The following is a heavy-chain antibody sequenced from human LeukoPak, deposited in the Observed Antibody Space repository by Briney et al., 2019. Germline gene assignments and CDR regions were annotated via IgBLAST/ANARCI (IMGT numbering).Heavy chain of an antibody. CDR2: FSAYTGNT. V-gene: IGHV1-18*01. D-gene: IGHD3-3*01. J-gene: IGHJ6*02. Sequence: ASVKVSCKASGYTFTGFGIRWVRQAPGQGLKWMGWFSAYTGNTNSAQKLQGRVTMTTDTSTSTAYMELRSLRSVDTAVYYCASDLGLRGGVVTSSYYYYYYGMDVWGQGTTVTVSS. CDR1: GYTFTGFG. CDR3: ASDLGLRGGVVTSSYYYYYYGMDV.